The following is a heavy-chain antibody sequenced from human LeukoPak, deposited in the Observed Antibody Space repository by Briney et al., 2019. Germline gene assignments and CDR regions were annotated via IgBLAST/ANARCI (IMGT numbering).Heavy chain of an antibody. D-gene: IGHD3-10*01. J-gene: IGHJ3*02. CDR1: GFTFSSYA. CDR2: ISGSGDSK. Sequence: GGSLRLSCAASGFTFSSYAMSWVRQAPGKGLEWASAISGSGDSKYYADSVKGRFTISRDNSKNALYLQMNSLRADDTAIYYCAKISGWGVKAFDIWGQGTMVTVCS. CDR3: AKISGWGVKAFDI. V-gene: IGHV3-23*01.